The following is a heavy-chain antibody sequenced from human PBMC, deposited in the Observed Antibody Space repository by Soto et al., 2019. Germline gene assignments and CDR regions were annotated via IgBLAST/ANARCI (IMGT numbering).Heavy chain of an antibody. V-gene: IGHV3-23*01. J-gene: IGHJ4*02. CDR1: GFTFVSYA. CDR2: ISGSGVST. D-gene: IGHD3-9*01. Sequence: GGSLRLSGAASGFTFVSYAMIWVRQAPGKGLEWVSAISGSGVSTYYADSVKGRFTISRDNSKNTLYLQMNSLRAEDTAVYYCARDPSTGFADCWGQGTLVTVSS. CDR3: ARDPSTGFADC.